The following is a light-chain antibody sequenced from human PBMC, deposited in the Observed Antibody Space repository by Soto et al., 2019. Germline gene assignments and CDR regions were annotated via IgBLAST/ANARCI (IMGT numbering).Light chain of an antibody. CDR3: SSKINNNTPLYV. V-gene: IGLV2-14*01. J-gene: IGLJ1*01. CDR2: EVS. CDR1: SSDIGTYNF. Sequence: QSVLTQPASVSGSPGQSITISCTGTSSDIGTYNFVSWYQQHPGKVPKLIIYEVSSRPSEISDRFSGSKSGDTASLTISGLQAEDEDEYYCSSKINNNTPLYVFGTGTKLTVL.